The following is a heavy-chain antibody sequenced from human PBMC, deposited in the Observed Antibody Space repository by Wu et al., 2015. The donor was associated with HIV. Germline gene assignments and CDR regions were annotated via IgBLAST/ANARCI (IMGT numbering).Heavy chain of an antibody. Sequence: QVQLVQSGAEVKKPGASMKISCKTSGYAFTTYYIHWVRQAPGQGLEWMGRINPNTGDADSAQKFQGRVTLTRDTSISTAYLDLSRLRLDDTAFYFCAAGIQAGGANYWGQGTLVTVSS. J-gene: IGHJ4*02. CDR1: GYAFTTYY. D-gene: IGHD2-21*01. CDR3: AAGIQAGGANY. CDR2: INPNTGDA. V-gene: IGHV1-2*02.